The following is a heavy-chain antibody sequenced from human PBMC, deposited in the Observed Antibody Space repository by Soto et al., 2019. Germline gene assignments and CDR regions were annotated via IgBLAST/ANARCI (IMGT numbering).Heavy chain of an antibody. Sequence: QVQLQESGPGLVKPSETLSLTCTVSGGSVSSGSYYWMWIRQPPGKGLEWTGYISYSGSTNYNPSLQRRVTISVDTSKNQFSLKLSAVIAADTAVYYCARAYYYGSGRGRSMDVWGQGTTVTVSS. CDR3: ARAYYYGSGRGRSMDV. CDR1: GGSVSSGSYY. CDR2: ISYSGST. J-gene: IGHJ6*02. D-gene: IGHD3-10*01. V-gene: IGHV4-61*01.